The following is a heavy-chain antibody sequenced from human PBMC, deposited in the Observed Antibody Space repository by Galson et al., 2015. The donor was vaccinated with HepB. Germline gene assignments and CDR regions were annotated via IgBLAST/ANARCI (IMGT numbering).Heavy chain of an antibody. V-gene: IGHV4-39*01. CDR1: GGSISGSDYY. D-gene: IGHD2-2*01. CDR3: ARSADASAWYFFDY. J-gene: IGHJ4*02. CDR2: IYHSGST. Sequence: TLSLTCTVSGGSISGSDYYWGWIRQPPGKGLEWIGTIYHSGSTYYNPSLESRVTISVDTSKNQFSLKLTSVTAADTAIYYCARSADASAWYFFDYWGQGTLVTVSS.